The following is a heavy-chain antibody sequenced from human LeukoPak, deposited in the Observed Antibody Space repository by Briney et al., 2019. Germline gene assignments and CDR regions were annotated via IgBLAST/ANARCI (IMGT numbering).Heavy chain of an antibody. CDR2: IYSNGST. J-gene: IGHJ6*02. CDR1: GGSISSGSYY. V-gene: IGHV4-61*02. CDR3: AKRGDV. Sequence: PSQTLSLTCTVSGGSISSGSYYWNWIRQPAGKGLEWIGRIYSNGSTNYNPSLKSRVTLSADTSKNQFSLRLRFVTAADTAVYYCAKRGDVWGQGTTVTVSS.